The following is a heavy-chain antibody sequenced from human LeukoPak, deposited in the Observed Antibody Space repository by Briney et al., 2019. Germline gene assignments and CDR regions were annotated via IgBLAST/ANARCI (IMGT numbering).Heavy chain of an antibody. CDR3: ARGLAAALGYFDY. CDR2: INPNSGGT. Sequence: ASVTVSCKAIGYTFTGYYMHWVRQAPGQGPEWMGCINPNSGGTNYAQKFQGRVTMTRDTSISTVYMELSRLRSDDTAVFYCARGLAAALGYFDYWGQGTLVTVSS. D-gene: IGHD2-15*01. CDR1: GYTFTGYY. V-gene: IGHV1-2*02. J-gene: IGHJ4*02.